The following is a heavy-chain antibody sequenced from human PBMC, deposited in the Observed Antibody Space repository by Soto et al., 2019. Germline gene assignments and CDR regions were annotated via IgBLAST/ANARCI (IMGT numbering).Heavy chain of an antibody. CDR3: ARGGDLGAAAGTVWFDP. V-gene: IGHV4-34*01. Sequence: QVQLQQWGAGLLKPSETLSLTCAVYGGSFSGYYWSWIRQPPGKGLEWIGEINHSGSTNYNPSLTSRVTISVDTSKNQFSLKLSSVTAADTAVYYCARGGDLGAAAGTVWFDPWGQGTLVTVSS. D-gene: IGHD6-13*01. CDR1: GGSFSGYY. J-gene: IGHJ5*02. CDR2: INHSGST.